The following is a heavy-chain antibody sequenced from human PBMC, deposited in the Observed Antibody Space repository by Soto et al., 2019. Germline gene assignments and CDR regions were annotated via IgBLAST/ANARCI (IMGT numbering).Heavy chain of an antibody. Sequence: LGESLKISCKGSGYSFTSYWIGWVRQMPGKGLEWMWIIYPGDSGTRYSPSLQGQVTSSADKSISTAYLQWSSLKASDTAMYYCARLPHYSGSGSYYYYYGMDVWGQGTTVTVSS. D-gene: IGHD3-10*01. J-gene: IGHJ6*02. V-gene: IGHV5-51*01. CDR3: ARLPHYSGSGSYYYYYGMDV. CDR2: IYPGDSGT. CDR1: GYSFTSYW.